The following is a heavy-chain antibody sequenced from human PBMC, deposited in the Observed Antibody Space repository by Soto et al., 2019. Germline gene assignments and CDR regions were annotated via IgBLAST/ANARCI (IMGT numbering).Heavy chain of an antibody. CDR3: ARLYGWDIAVALNAFDI. V-gene: IGHV5-51*01. CDR1: GCRLTRYW. J-gene: IGHJ3*02. CDR2: IYPGGSDT. Sequence: GESLKISCYGSGCRLTRYWIGLVRPVPGKGPEWMGIIYPGGSDTRYSPSFQGQVTISADKSISTAYLQGSSLKASDTAMYYCARLYGWDIAVALNAFDIWGQGTMVTVSS. D-gene: IGHD6-19*01.